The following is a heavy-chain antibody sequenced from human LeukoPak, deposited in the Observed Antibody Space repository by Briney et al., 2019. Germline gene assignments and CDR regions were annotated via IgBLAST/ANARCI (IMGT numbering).Heavy chain of an antibody. CDR1: GFTFSSYE. D-gene: IGHD6-19*01. V-gene: IGHV3-48*03. Sequence: PGGSLTLSCAASGFTFSSYEMNWVRQAPPKGLERVSYISSSGSTIYYADSVKGRFTISRDNAKNSLYLQMTGLRAEDTAVYYCGSQKGRIAVAVDYWGQGTLVTVSS. CDR2: ISSSGSTI. CDR3: GSQKGRIAVAVDY. J-gene: IGHJ4*02.